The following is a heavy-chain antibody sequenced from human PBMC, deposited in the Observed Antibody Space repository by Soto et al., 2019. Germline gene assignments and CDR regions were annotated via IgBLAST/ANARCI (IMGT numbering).Heavy chain of an antibody. V-gene: IGHV1-69*12. D-gene: IGHD7-27*01. CDR2: IIPIFGTA. Sequence: QVQLVQSGAEVKKPGSSVKVSCKASVGTFSSYAISWVRQAPGQGLEWMGGIIPIFGTANYAQKFQGRVTITADESTRTVYMELSSLRSEDTAVYYCARVTLTGDLPRWYFDLWGRGSLVTVST. CDR3: ARVTLTGDLPRWYFDL. J-gene: IGHJ2*01. CDR1: VGTFSSYA.